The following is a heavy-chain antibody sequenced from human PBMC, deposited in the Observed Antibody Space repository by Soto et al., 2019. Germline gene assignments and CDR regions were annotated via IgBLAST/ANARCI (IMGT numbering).Heavy chain of an antibody. D-gene: IGHD2-2*01. Sequence: PGGSLRLSCEASGFIFKDYAMTWVRQAPGAGLEWVSTISSGGSTVYAESVRGRFTISRDNSKKTQYLQLNSLKTDDTAVYFCVKAKGGTSTWQEDWGQGSLVTVSS. CDR2: ISSGGST. V-gene: IGHV3-23*01. CDR3: VKAKGGTSTWQED. CDR1: GFIFKDYA. J-gene: IGHJ4*02.